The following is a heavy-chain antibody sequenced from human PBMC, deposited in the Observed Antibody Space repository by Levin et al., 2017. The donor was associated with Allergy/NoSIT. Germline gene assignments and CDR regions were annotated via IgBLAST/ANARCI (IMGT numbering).Heavy chain of an antibody. D-gene: IGHD4-17*01. CDR2: ISSYGGST. V-gene: IGHV3-64*02. Sequence: GESLKISCPASGFTFSSYAMFWVRQAPGKGLEYVLTISSYGGSTYYADSVKGRFTISRDNSKNTLYLQMGSLSAEDMAVYYCGRGGHYGDYIAYWGQGTLVTVSS. CDR3: GRGGHYGDYIAY. J-gene: IGHJ4*02. CDR1: GFTFSSYA.